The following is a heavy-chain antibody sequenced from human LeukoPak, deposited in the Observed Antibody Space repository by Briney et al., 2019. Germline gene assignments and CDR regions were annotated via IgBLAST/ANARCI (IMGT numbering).Heavy chain of an antibody. Sequence: GGSLRLSCAASGFTLKIYPMHCGREAPGEGLEWRSVISHEVSDKNNEDSVKGRFIISSANSKNTTYLQLNSLRHEHTAMYYCAREGVQTTVDAFDIWGLGTMVIVSS. CDR3: AREGVQTTVDAFDI. J-gene: IGHJ3*02. CDR2: ISHEVSDK. CDR1: GFTLKIYP. V-gene: IGHV3-30*04. D-gene: IGHD4-17*01.